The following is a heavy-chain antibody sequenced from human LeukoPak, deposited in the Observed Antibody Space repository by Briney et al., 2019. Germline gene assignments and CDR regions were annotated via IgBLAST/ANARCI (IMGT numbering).Heavy chain of an antibody. D-gene: IGHD1-14*01. CDR3: ASVDRYHEFFQH. Sequence: SETLSLTCAVSGGSISSAVYSWSWIRQYPGKGLEWLGSMYYSGSTYSNPSLKSRLTISVDTSKNQFSLKVTSVTAADTAVYYCASVDRYHEFFQHWGQGTLVTVSS. CDR2: MYYSGST. J-gene: IGHJ1*01. V-gene: IGHV4-31*11. CDR1: GGSISSAVYS.